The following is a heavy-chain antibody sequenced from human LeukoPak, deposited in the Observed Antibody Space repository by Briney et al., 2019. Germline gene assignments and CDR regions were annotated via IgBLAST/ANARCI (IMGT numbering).Heavy chain of an antibody. CDR3: ARICGGDCYDFDY. D-gene: IGHD2-21*02. Sequence: PSETLSLTCAVSGGSISSSNWWSWVRQPPGKGLEWIGEIYHSGSTNYNPSLKSRVTISVDKSKNQFSLKLSSVTAADTAVYYCARICGGDCYDFDYWGQGTLVTVSS. CDR2: IYHSGST. V-gene: IGHV4-4*02. J-gene: IGHJ4*02. CDR1: GGSISSSNW.